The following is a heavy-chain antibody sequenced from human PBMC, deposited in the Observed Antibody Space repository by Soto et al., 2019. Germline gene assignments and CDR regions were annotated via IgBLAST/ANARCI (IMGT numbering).Heavy chain of an antibody. Sequence: QVHLVQSGTQVKKPGSSVRVSCRASGGSVSDYAINWARQAPGQGLEWVGGIVPLFERTEYAQSLQGRVMITTEKFKTIFYMELNSLTYEDTAVYYCARPGIDKSGYFSTHNYGMDLWGPGTTVTVSS. J-gene: IGHJ6*02. D-gene: IGHD3-3*01. CDR3: ARPGIDKSGYFSTHNYGMDL. V-gene: IGHV1-69*06. CDR1: GGSVSDYA. CDR2: IVPLFERT.